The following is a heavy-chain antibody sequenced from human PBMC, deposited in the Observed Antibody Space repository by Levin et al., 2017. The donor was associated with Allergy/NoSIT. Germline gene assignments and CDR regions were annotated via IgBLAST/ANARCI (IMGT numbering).Heavy chain of an antibody. CDR3: ARDRGDDYFDY. V-gene: IGHV4-39*02. Sequence: SETLSLTCTVSGGSISSSSYYWGWIRQPPGKGLEWIGSIYYSGSTYYNPSLKSRVTISVDTSKNQFSLNLSSVTAADTAVYYCARDRGDDYFDYWGQGTLVTVSS. J-gene: IGHJ4*02. CDR1: GGSISSSSYY. CDR2: IYYSGST. D-gene: IGHD5-12*01.